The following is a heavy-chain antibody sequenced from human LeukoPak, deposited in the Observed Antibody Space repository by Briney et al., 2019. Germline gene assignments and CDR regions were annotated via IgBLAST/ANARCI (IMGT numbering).Heavy chain of an antibody. J-gene: IGHJ5*02. CDR1: GGSFSGYY. Sequence: SETLSLTCAVYGGSFSGYYWSWIRQPPGKGLEWIGEINHSGSTNYNPSLKSRVTISVDTSKNQFSLKLSSVTAADTAVYYCARVKRVVITKDLWFDPWGQGTLVTVSS. D-gene: IGHD3-22*01. V-gene: IGHV4-34*01. CDR2: INHSGST. CDR3: ARVKRVVITKDLWFDP.